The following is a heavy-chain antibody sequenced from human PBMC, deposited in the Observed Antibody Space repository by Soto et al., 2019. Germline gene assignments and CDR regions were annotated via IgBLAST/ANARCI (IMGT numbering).Heavy chain of an antibody. Sequence: SETLSLTCTVSGGSISSSSYYWGWIHQPPGKGLEWIGSIYYSGSTYYNPSLKSRVTISVDTSKNQFSLKLSSVTAADTAVYYCASCWVAVNWFDPWGQGTLVTVSS. CDR2: IYYSGST. CDR1: GGSISSSSYY. D-gene: IGHD6-19*01. CDR3: ASCWVAVNWFDP. V-gene: IGHV4-39*01. J-gene: IGHJ5*02.